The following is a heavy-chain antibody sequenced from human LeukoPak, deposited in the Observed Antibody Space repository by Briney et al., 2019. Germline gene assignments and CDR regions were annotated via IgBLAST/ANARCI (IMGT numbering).Heavy chain of an antibody. D-gene: IGHD6-19*01. CDR2: ISGSGGST. CDR3: AKDRIAVAAGYNWFDP. J-gene: IGHJ5*02. CDR1: GFTFSSYA. Sequence: GGSLRLSCAAPGFTFSSYAMSWVRQAPGKGLEWVSAISGSGGSTYYADSVKGRFTISRDNSKNTLYLQMNSLRAEDTAVYYCAKDRIAVAAGYNWFDPWGQGTLVTVSS. V-gene: IGHV3-23*01.